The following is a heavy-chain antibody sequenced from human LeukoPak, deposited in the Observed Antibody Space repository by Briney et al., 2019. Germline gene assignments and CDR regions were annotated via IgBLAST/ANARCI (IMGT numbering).Heavy chain of an antibody. V-gene: IGHV3-66*01. CDR3: ARDSGAAAGIGPARTTYFDY. CDR1: GFTVSSNY. D-gene: IGHD6-13*01. J-gene: IGHJ4*02. CDR2: IYSGGST. Sequence: GGSLRLSCAASGFTVSSNYMSWVRQAPGKGLEWVSVIYSGGSTYYADSVKGRFTISRDNSKNTLYLQMNSLRAEDTAVYYCARDSGAAAGIGPARTTYFDYWGQGTLVTVSS.